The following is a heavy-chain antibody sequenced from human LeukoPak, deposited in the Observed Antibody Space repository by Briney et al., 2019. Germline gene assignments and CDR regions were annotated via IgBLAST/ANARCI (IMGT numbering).Heavy chain of an antibody. CDR1: GYTFSSYG. Sequence: ASVKVSCKASGYTFSSYGINWVRLAPGRGPEWMASINPQKRDTHYAQNFQGRVTVTAGTSTNTAYMELRRLRSDDTAIYYCARRKYGADYNGMDVWGQGTTVTVSS. J-gene: IGHJ6*02. D-gene: IGHD4/OR15-4a*01. CDR3: ARRKYGADYNGMDV. V-gene: IGHV1-18*01. CDR2: INPQKRDT.